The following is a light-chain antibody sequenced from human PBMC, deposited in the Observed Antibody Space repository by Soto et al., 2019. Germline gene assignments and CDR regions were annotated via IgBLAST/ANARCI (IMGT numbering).Light chain of an antibody. J-gene: IGLJ2*01. CDR3: AAWDDTLSGVV. V-gene: IGLV1-47*01. CDR2: RDN. Sequence: QSVLTQPPSASGTPGQRVTISCSGSSSNIGSNYVYWYQQLPRTAPKLLLYRDNQRPSGVPDRFSDSKSGTSASLAISGLRSDDEADCYCAAWDDTLSGVVFGGGTKLTVL. CDR1: SSNIGSNY.